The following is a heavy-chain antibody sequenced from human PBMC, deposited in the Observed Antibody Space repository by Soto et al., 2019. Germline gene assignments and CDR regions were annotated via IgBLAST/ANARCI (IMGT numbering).Heavy chain of an antibody. Sequence: QVQLVQSGAEVKKPGASVKVSCKASGYTFTSYAISWVRQAPGQGLEWMGWISAYNCNTNYAQKLQGRVTMTRDTSTSTDYLELRSLRSDDTALYYCARHGGYSYEDYFDYWGQGPLVTVSS. CDR3: ARHGGYSYEDYFDY. D-gene: IGHD5-18*01. CDR1: GYTFTSYA. CDR2: ISAYNCNT. V-gene: IGHV1-18*01. J-gene: IGHJ4*02.